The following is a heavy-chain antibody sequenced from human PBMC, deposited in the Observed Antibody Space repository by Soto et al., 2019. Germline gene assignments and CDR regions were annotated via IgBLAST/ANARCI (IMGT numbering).Heavy chain of an antibody. CDR1: GGSISSSSYY. CDR2: IYYSGST. V-gene: IGHV4-39*01. Sequence: SETLSLTCTVSGGSISSSSYYWGWIRQLPGKGLEWIGSIYYSGSTYYNPSLKSRVTISVDTSKNQFSLKLSSVTAADTAVYHCARVSGIYYYGMDVWGQGTTVTVSS. CDR3: ARVSGIYYYGMDV. J-gene: IGHJ6*02. D-gene: IGHD3-10*01.